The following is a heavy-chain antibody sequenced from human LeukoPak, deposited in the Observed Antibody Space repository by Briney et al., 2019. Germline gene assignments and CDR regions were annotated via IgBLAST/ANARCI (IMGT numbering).Heavy chain of an antibody. J-gene: IGHJ4*02. D-gene: IGHD3-10*01. V-gene: IGHV3-7*01. CDR3: ARDLGLGED. CDR2: INHNGNVN. CDR1: GFTFSSYW. Sequence: GGSLRLSCAASGFTFSSYWMNWARQAPGKGLEWVASINHNGNVNYYVDSVKGRFTIPRDNAKNSLYLQMNSLRAEDTAVYYCARDLGLGEDWGQGALVTVSS.